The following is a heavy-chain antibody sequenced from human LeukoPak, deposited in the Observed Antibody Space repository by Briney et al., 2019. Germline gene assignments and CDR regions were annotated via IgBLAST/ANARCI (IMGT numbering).Heavy chain of an antibody. CDR2: ITDSSSTI. CDR1: GFTFSSNG. Sequence: PGGSLRLSCAASGFTFSSNGMSSVRQAPRKGLAWVSSITDSSSTIYYADSVKGRLTISRDNAKNSLHLQMHSLRAEDTAVYYCARWGPPGYRHYSGRAALVTVCS. V-gene: IGHV3-48*03. D-gene: IGHD3-9*01. CDR3: ARWGPPGYRHY. J-gene: IGHJ4*02.